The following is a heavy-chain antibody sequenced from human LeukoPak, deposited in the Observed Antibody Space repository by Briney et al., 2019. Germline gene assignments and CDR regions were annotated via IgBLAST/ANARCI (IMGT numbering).Heavy chain of an antibody. J-gene: IGHJ6*02. D-gene: IGHD3-3*01. CDR2: ISSSGSTI. CDR1: GFTFSSYE. V-gene: IGHV3-48*03. Sequence: GGSLRLSCAASGFTFSSYEMNWVRQAPGKGLEWVSYISSSGSTIYYADSVKGRFTISRDNAKNSLYLQMNSLRAEDTAVYYCARDSTIIGVVIIPQYYYYGMDVWGQGTTVTVSS. CDR3: ARDSTIIGVVIIPQYYYYGMDV.